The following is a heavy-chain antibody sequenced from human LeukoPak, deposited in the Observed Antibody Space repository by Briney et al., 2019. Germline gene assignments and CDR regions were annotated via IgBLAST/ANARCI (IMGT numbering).Heavy chain of an antibody. V-gene: IGHV4-39*07. J-gene: IGHJ4*02. CDR3: ARDPSGDGASFDY. CDR1: GGSISSSSYY. D-gene: IGHD4-17*01. CDR2: IYYSGST. Sequence: KPSETLSLTCTVSGGSISSSSYYWGWIRQPPGKGLEWIGSIYYSGSTYYNPSLKSRVTISVDTSKNQFSLKLSSVTAADTAVYYRARDPSGDGASFDYWGQGTLVTVSS.